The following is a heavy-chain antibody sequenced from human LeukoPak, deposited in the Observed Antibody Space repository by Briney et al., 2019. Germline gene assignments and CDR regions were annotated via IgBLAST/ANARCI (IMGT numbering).Heavy chain of an antibody. J-gene: IGHJ5*02. Sequence: GASVKVSCKASGYTFTSYAMHWVRQAPGQRLEWMGWINAGNGNTKYSQKFQGRVTITRDTSASTAYMELSSLRSEDTAVYYCARDGGDYYWFDPWGQGTLVTVSS. D-gene: IGHD4-17*01. V-gene: IGHV1-3*01. CDR3: ARDGGDYYWFDP. CDR2: INAGNGNT. CDR1: GYTFTSYA.